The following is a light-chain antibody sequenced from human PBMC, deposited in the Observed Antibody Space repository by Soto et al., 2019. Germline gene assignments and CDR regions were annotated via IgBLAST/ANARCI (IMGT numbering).Light chain of an antibody. CDR3: QQGHNWPLT. CDR1: QSINSE. J-gene: IGKJ2*01. CDR2: GAS. V-gene: IGKV3-15*01. Sequence: EIVMTQSPATLSLSPGERAALSCRASQSINSELAWYQQKPGQPPRLLIYGASTRATRVPARFTGSESGSEFTLTLSGLQSEDFAVYYCQQGHNWPLTFGQGTRLEI.